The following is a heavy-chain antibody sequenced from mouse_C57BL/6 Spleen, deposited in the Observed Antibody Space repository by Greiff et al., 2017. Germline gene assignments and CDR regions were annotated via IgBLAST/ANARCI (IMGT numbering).Heavy chain of an antibody. D-gene: IGHD1-1*01. CDR3: ARYDYGSSYGFAY. CDR2: IYPGSGST. Sequence: QVQLQQPGAELVKPGASVKMSCKASGYTFTSYWITWVKQRPGQGLEWIGDIYPGSGSTNYNEKFKSKDTLTVDTSSSTAYMQLSSLTSEDSAVYYCARYDYGSSYGFAYWGQGTLVTVSA. V-gene: IGHV1-55*01. J-gene: IGHJ3*01. CDR1: GYTFTSYW.